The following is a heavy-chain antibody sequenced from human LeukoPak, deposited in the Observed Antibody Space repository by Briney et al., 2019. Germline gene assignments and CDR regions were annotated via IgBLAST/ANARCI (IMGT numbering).Heavy chain of an antibody. J-gene: IGHJ4*02. D-gene: IGHD6-13*01. Sequence: VGSLRLSCAASGFTFSSYAMSWVRQALGKGLEWVSAISGSGGSTYYADSVKGRFTISRDNSKNTLYLQMNSLRAEDTAVYYCARASYSSSSILFDYWGQGTLVTVSS. CDR2: ISGSGGST. V-gene: IGHV3-23*01. CDR3: ARASYSSSSILFDY. CDR1: GFTFSSYA.